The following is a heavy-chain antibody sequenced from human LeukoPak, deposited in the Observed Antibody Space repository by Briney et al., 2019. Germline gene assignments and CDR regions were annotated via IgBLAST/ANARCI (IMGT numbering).Heavy chain of an antibody. V-gene: IGHV6-1*01. CDR3: ASGIGSFDY. CDR2: TYYRSKWYN. CDR1: GDSVSSNSGA. D-gene: IGHD2-2*03. J-gene: IGHJ4*02. Sequence: SQTLSLTCAISGDSVSSNSGAWSWIRQSPSRGLEWLGRTYYRSKWYNDYAVSVKSRITINPDTSKNQFSLQLNSVTPEDTAVYYCASGIGSFDYWGQGTLVTVSS.